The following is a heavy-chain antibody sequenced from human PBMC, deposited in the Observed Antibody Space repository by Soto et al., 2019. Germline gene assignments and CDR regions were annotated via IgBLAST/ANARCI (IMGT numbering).Heavy chain of an antibody. CDR1: GGTFSSYT. CDR3: ARDGSDYDFWSGPDY. J-gene: IGHJ4*02. V-gene: IGHV1-69*04. Sequence: ASVKVSCKASGGTFSSYTISWVRQAPGQGLEWMGRIIPILGIANYAQKFQGRVTITADKSTSTAYMELSSLRSEDTAVYYCARDGSDYDFWSGPDYWGQGTLVTVSS. CDR2: IIPILGIA. D-gene: IGHD3-3*01.